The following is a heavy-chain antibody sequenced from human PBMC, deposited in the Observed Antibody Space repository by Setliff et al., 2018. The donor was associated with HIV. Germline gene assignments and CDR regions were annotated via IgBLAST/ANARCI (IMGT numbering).Heavy chain of an antibody. J-gene: IGHJ5*02. CDR1: GGTFSSYA. CDR3: ARTWGAGVTGYWFEP. D-gene: IGHD3-9*01. CDR2: IIPILGIA. V-gene: IGHV1-69*10. Sequence: GASVKVSCKTSGGTFSSYAINWVRQAPGQGLEWMGGIIPILGIANYAQKFQGRVTMTRNTSISTAYMELRSLRSEDTAVYFCARTWGAGVTGYWFEPWGQGTRVTVSS.